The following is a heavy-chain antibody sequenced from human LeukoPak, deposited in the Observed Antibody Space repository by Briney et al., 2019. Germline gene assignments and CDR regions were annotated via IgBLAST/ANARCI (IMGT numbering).Heavy chain of an antibody. CDR1: GFTFSDHF. D-gene: IGHD6-19*01. CDR2: IRKRPNSYTT. J-gene: IGHJ4*02. CDR3: ARVSTTVAGSDYLDY. V-gene: IGHV3-72*01. Sequence: PGRSLRLSCAASGFTFSDHFMDWVRQAPGKGLEWVGRIRKRPNSYTTEYAASVQGRFAISRDDSKNSLYLQMNSLKTEDTAVYYCARVSTTVAGSDYLDYWSQGTQVTISS.